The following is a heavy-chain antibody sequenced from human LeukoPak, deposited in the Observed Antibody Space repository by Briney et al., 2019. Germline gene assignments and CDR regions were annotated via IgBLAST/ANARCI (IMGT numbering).Heavy chain of an antibody. CDR1: GITLTNYA. D-gene: IGHD3/OR15-3a*01. V-gene: IGHV3-23*01. J-gene: IGHJ4*02. CDR2: ISGSGGRT. Sequence: PGGSLRLSCAVSGITLTNYAMSWVRQAPGKRLEWVAGISGSGGRTDYADSVKGRFTISRDNPKNSLFLEKNNLRSEDTAVFFFSKRGIVIWVILVWFHKEAYYFDSWGQGALVTVSS. CDR3: SKRGIVIWVILVWFHKEAYYFDS.